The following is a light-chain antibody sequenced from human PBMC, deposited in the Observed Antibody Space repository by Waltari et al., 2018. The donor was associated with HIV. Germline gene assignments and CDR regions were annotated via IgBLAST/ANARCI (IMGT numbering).Light chain of an antibody. CDR1: QSISSY. Sequence: VLTQSPVTLSVSPGERATLSCRASQSISSYLSWYQQKPGQAPRCLIYDASKRDTGIPARFSGSGSGTDFTLTISSLEPEDFAVYYCQQRSSWPLITFGPGTKVDVK. CDR2: DAS. V-gene: IGKV3-11*01. J-gene: IGKJ3*01. CDR3: QQRSSWPLIT.